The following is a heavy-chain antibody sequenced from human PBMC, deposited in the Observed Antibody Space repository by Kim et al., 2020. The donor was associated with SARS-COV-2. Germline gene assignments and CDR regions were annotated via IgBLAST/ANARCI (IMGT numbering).Heavy chain of an antibody. D-gene: IGHD2-2*01. Sequence: SGKGRFTISRGNATNTLYLQMNSLGAEDTAVYYCAKDTAVVPAAFFDYWGQRTLVTVSS. CDR3: AKDTAVVPAAFFDY. V-gene: IGHV3-23*01. J-gene: IGHJ4*02.